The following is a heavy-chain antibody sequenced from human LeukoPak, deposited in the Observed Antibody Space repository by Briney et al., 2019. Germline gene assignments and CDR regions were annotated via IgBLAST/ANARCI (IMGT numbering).Heavy chain of an antibody. CDR3: ARIHYRTYYYGSGSYSPFDY. V-gene: IGHV4-34*01. J-gene: IGHJ4*02. CDR2: INHSGST. CDR1: GGSFSGYY. Sequence: SETLSLTCAVYGGSFSGYYWSWIRQPPGKGPEWIGEINHSGSTNYNPSLKSRVTISVDTSKNQFSLKLSSVTAADTAVYYCARIHYRTYYYGSGSYSPFDYWGQGTLVTVSS. D-gene: IGHD3-10*01.